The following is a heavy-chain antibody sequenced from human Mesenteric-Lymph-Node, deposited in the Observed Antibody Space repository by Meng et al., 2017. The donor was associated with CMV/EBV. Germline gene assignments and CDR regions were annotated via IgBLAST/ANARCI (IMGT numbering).Heavy chain of an antibody. CDR2: ISASGSTI. Sequence: GGSLRLSCTASGFTFSNFEMNWVRQAPGKGLEWISYISASGSTIYYADSVKGRFTISRDNAENSLYLQMNSLRAEDTAIYYCARGYCSSPSCYGFGAFDIWGQGTMVTVSS. CDR3: ARGYCSSPSCYGFGAFDI. D-gene: IGHD2-2*01. J-gene: IGHJ3*02. CDR1: GFTFSNFE. V-gene: IGHV3-48*03.